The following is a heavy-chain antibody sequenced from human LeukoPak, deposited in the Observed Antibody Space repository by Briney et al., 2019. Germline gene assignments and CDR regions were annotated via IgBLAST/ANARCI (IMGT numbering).Heavy chain of an antibody. Sequence: ASVKVSCKASGYTFTGYYMHWVRQAPGQGLEWMGWINPNSGGTNYAQKFQGRVTMTRDTSISTAYMELSRLRSDDTAVYYCARCLLWENPAEDTFDIWGQGTMVTVSS. CDR2: INPNSGGT. CDR1: GYTFTGYY. V-gene: IGHV1-2*02. CDR3: ARCLLWENPAEDTFDI. J-gene: IGHJ3*02. D-gene: IGHD3-3*01.